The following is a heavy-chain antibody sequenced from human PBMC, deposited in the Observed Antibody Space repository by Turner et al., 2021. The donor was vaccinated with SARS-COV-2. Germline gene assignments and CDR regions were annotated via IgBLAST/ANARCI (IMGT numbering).Heavy chain of an antibody. J-gene: IGHJ4*02. D-gene: IGHD3-10*01. Sequence: QVQPVQSGTEVRRPGASVTVACRASGYRFNGYYIHWVRQAPGQGLEWMGWINPNTGATNDAQKSQGRVTLTRDTSIRTVYMELTRLRADDTAVYDCAKDSGAVDGSFDFWGQGSLVAVSS. V-gene: IGHV1-2*02. CDR2: INPNTGAT. CDR1: GYRFNGYY. CDR3: AKDSGAVDGSFDF.